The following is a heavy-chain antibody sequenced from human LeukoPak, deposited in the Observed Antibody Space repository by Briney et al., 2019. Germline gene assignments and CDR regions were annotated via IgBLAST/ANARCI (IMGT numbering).Heavy chain of an antibody. CDR3: ARINLYPFYYYYGMDV. Sequence: GGSLRLSCAASGFTFSSYWMSWVRQAPGKGLEWVANIKQDGSEKYYVDSVKGRFTISRDNAKNPLYLQMNSLRAEDTAVYYCARINLYPFYYYYGMDVWGQGTTVTVSS. CDR2: IKQDGSEK. J-gene: IGHJ6*02. D-gene: IGHD2-2*01. CDR1: GFTFSSYW. V-gene: IGHV3-7*01.